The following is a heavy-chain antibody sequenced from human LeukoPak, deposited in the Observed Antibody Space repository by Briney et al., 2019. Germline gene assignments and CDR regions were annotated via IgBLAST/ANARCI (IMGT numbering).Heavy chain of an antibody. CDR3: SKAYSTGWHIDS. D-gene: IGHD6-19*01. J-gene: IGHJ4*02. Sequence: GGSLRLSCAASGFTFDDYAMHWVRQAPGKGLEWVSGISWSSGSIDYADSVKGRLTISRDNAKNSLYLQMNSLRADDTAFYYCSKAYSTGWHIDSWGQGTLVTVSS. CDR2: ISWSSGSI. CDR1: GFTFDDYA. V-gene: IGHV3-9*01.